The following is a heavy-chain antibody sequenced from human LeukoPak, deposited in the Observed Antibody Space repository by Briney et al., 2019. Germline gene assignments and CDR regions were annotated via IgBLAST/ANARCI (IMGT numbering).Heavy chain of an antibody. J-gene: IGHJ6*03. CDR1: GDSISTYY. V-gene: IGHV4-59*01. CDR2: IHYSGST. CDR3: ARTTEGGYTYDYFYYYYMDV. D-gene: IGHD5-18*01. Sequence: SETLSLTCTVSGDSISTYYWSWIRQPPGKGLEWIGYIHYSGSTNYNPSLKSRVTISVDTSKNQFSLKLSSVTAADTAVYYCARTTEGGYTYDYFYYYYMDVWGKGTTVAISS.